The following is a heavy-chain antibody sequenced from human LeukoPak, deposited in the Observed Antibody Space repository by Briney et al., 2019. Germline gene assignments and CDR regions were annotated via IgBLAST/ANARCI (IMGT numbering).Heavy chain of an antibody. CDR2: INSDGSST. V-gene: IGHV3-53*01. D-gene: IGHD2-2*01. CDR3: ARGSSWLVFDY. CDR1: GFTVSSNY. Sequence: DPGGSLRLSCAASGFTVSSNYMSWVRQTPGKGLVWVSRINSDGSSTNYADSVKGRFTISRDNSKNTLYLQMNNLRADDTAVYYCARGSSWLVFDYWGQGTLVTVSS. J-gene: IGHJ4*02.